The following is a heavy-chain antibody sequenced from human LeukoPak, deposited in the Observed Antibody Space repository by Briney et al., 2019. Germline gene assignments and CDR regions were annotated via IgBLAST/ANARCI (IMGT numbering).Heavy chain of an antibody. CDR1: GGTFSSYA. CDR3: ARDRRDGYNGVSDAFDI. CDR2: IIPIFGTA. Sequence: SVKVSCKASGGTFSSYATSWVRQAPGQGLEWMGGIIPIFGTANYAQKFQGRVTITTDESTSTAYMELSSLRSEDTAVYYCARDRRDGYNGVSDAFDIWGQGTMVTVSS. J-gene: IGHJ3*02. D-gene: IGHD5-24*01. V-gene: IGHV1-69*05.